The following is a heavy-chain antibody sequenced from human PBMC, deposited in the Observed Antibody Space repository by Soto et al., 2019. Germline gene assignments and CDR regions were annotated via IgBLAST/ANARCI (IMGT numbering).Heavy chain of an antibody. CDR3: AKDFGGLYNWFDP. V-gene: IGHV1-8*01. J-gene: IGHJ5*02. CDR1: GYMFTSYD. D-gene: IGHD3-16*01. Sequence: ASVKVSCKASGYMFTSYDINWVRQAAGQGLEWLGRMNPNNGKTDYAQKFQGRLTMTRDTSISTVYMELSSLTSGDTAVYYCAKDFGGLYNWFDPWGQGTLVTVSS. CDR2: MNPNNGKT.